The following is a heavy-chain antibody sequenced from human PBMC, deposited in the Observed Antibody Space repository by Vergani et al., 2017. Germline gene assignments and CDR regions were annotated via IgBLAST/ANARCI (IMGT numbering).Heavy chain of an antibody. D-gene: IGHD5-18*01. Sequence: QLQLQESGPGLVKPSETLSLTCTVSGGSISSSTSYYWTWIRQSPGKGLEVIGLIYYNGNTYYDPSLKSRVTMSVDTSKNQFSLKLTAVTAADTSVYYCVRQGYAYGYFDSWGHGILVTVSS. V-gene: IGHV4-39*01. CDR1: GGSISSSTSYY. J-gene: IGHJ4*01. CDR2: IYYNGNT. CDR3: VRQGYAYGYFDS.